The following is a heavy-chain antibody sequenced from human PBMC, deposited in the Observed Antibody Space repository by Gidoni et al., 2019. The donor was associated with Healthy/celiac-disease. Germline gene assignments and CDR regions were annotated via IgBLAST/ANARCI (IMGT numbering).Heavy chain of an antibody. CDR1: GGSISSSSYY. J-gene: IGHJ3*02. D-gene: IGHD2-21*02. CDR2: IYYSGST. Sequence: QLQLQESGPGLVKPSETLSLTCTVPGGSISSSSYYWGWIRQPPGKGLEWIGSIYYSGSTYYNPSLKSRVTISVDTSKNQFSLKLSSVTAADTAVYYCRCVTGGDAFDIWGQGTMVTVSS. V-gene: IGHV4-39*01. CDR3: RCVTGGDAFDI.